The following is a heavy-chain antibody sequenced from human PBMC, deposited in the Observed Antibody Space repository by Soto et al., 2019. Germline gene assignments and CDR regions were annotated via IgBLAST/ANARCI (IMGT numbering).Heavy chain of an antibody. CDR1: GYTFTSYA. Sequence: ASVKVSCKASGYTFTSYAMHWVRQAPGQRLEWMGWINAGNGNTKYSQKFQGRVTITRDTSASTAYMELSSLRSEDTAVYYCAREGYCSSTSCYTTWFDPWGQGTLVTVSS. D-gene: IGHD2-2*02. CDR2: INAGNGNT. J-gene: IGHJ5*02. V-gene: IGHV1-3*01. CDR3: AREGYCSSTSCYTTWFDP.